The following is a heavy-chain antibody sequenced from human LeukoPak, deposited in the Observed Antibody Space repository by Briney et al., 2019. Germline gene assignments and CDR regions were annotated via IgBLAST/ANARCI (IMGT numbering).Heavy chain of an antibody. CDR2: IYYSERT. J-gene: IGHJ3*02. CDR3: ARVLKTMIVGYAFDI. CDR1: GVSISSGGYF. V-gene: IGHV4-31*03. Sequence: SETVSLMCSVSGVSISSGGYFWSWIRKHPGKGLEWFGYIYYSERTYYHPALKSRVTISVDTSKNQFDLKLSSVTAADTAGYYCARVLKTMIVGYAFDIWGQGTIVTVSS. D-gene: IGHD3-22*01.